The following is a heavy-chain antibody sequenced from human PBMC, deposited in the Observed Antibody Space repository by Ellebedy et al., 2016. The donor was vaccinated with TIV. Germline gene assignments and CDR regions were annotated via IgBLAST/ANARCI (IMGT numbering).Heavy chain of an antibody. J-gene: IGHJ6*02. CDR3: ARRSGSVGMDV. Sequence: ASVKVSCXASGYSFTSYYMHWVRQAPGQGLEWMGVVNPSGGSTNYAQKFQGRVTMTRDTSTSTVYMELSSLRSDDTAVYYCARRSGSVGMDVWGQGTTVTVSS. CDR1: GYSFTSYY. CDR2: VNPSGGST. V-gene: IGHV1-46*01. D-gene: IGHD3-3*01.